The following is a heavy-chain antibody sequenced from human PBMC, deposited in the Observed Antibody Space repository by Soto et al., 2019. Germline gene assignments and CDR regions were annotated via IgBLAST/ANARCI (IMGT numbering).Heavy chain of an antibody. D-gene: IGHD3-10*01. CDR1: GFTFSSYS. J-gene: IGHJ6*02. V-gene: IGHV3-15*07. CDR3: TTRGLARSLYGMDV. CDR2: IKTKSDGGTA. Sequence: PGGSLRLSCAASGFTFSSYSMNWVRQAPGKGLEWVGRIKTKSDGGTADYAEPVKGRFTISRDDSKNMLYLQMNSLKTEDTAVYYCTTRGLARSLYGMDVWGQGTTVTVSS.